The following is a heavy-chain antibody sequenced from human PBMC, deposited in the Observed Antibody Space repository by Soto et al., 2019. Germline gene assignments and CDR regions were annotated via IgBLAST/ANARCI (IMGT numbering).Heavy chain of an antibody. V-gene: IGHV3-48*03. Sequence: GGSRRRSWAASGFTFSSYEMNWVRQAPGKGLEWVSYISSSGSTIYYADSVKGRFTISRDNAKNSRYLQMNSLRAEDTAVYYCARDSSYSSSWYSPNAFDIWGQGTMVTV. CDR2: ISSSGSTI. D-gene: IGHD6-13*01. J-gene: IGHJ3*02. CDR1: GFTFSSYE. CDR3: ARDSSYSSSWYSPNAFDI.